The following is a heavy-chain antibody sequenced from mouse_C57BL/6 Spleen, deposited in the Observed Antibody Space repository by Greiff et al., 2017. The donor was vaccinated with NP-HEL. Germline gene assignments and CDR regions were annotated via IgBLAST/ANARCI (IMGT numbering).Heavy chain of an antibody. CDR3: ARGPDWYFDV. CDR2: ISNLAYSI. Sequence: EVVLVESGGGLVQPGGSLKLSCAASGFTFSDYGMAWVRQAPRKGPEWVAFISNLAYSIYYADTVTGRFTISRENAKNTLYLEMSSLRSEDTAMYYCARGPDWYFDVWGTGTTVTVSS. J-gene: IGHJ1*03. CDR1: GFTFSDYG. V-gene: IGHV5-15*01.